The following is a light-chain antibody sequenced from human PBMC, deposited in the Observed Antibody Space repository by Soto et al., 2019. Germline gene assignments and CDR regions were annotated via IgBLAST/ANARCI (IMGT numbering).Light chain of an antibody. CDR2: KAS. Sequence: DIQMTQSPSTLSASVGDRVTITCRASQNISAWLAWYQHKPGTAPKLLIYKASNLKTGVPSRFSGSGSETELILTISGLQSDDFATYYCQQYSTYPSTFGPGTKLEIK. J-gene: IGKJ2*01. V-gene: IGKV1-5*03. CDR1: QNISAW. CDR3: QQYSTYPST.